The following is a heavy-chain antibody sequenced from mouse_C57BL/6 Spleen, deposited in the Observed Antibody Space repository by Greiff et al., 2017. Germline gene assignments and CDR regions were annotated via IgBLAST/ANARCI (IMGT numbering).Heavy chain of an antibody. J-gene: IGHJ2*01. V-gene: IGHV1-74*01. CDR3: AIEEGWDQDFDY. D-gene: IGHD3-3*01. CDR2: IPPSDSDT. CDR1: GYTFTSYW. Sequence: QVQLQQPGAELVKPGASVKVSCKASGYTFTSYWMHWVKQRPGHGLEWIGRIPPSDSDTNYNQKFKGKATLTVDKSSSPAYRQLSSLTSEDSAFYYCAIEEGWDQDFDYWGQGTTLTVSS.